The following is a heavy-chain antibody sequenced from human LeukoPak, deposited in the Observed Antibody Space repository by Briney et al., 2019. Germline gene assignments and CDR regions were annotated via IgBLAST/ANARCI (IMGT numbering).Heavy chain of an antibody. CDR2: ISTNGGRT. CDR1: GFTFSSYA. D-gene: IGHD2-21*01. J-gene: IGHJ4*02. Sequence: GGSLRLSCSASGFTFSSYAMHWVRQAPGKGLQYVSGISTNGGRTYYAESVKGRFTISRDNSKNTLYLQMSSLRAEDTAVYFCPLPTLGYWGQGALVTVSS. CDR3: PLPTLGY. V-gene: IGHV3-64D*08.